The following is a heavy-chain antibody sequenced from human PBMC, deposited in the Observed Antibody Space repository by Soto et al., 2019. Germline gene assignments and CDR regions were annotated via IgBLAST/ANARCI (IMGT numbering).Heavy chain of an antibody. D-gene: IGHD3-3*01. V-gene: IGHV4-59*01. CDR2: IYYSGST. CDR1: GGSIHSYY. CDR3: ARALVLSWSGIYYFDY. Sequence: SETLSLTCTVSGGSIHSYYWSWIRQPPGKGLEWIGSIYYSGSTNYNPSLKSRVTISIDTSKNQFSLRLSSVTAADTAVYYCARALVLSWSGIYYFDYWGQGALVTVSS. J-gene: IGHJ4*02.